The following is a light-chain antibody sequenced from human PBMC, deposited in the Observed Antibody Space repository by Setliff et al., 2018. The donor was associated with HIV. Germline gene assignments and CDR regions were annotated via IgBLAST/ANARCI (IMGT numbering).Light chain of an antibody. Sequence: QSVLTQPASVSGSPGQSITISFTGTSSDVGGYNYVSWYQQHPGKAPKLIIYEVRNRPSGVSNRFSGSKSGNTASLTISGLQAEDEADYYCSSYAITNTLPFGTGTKVTV. CDR1: SSDVGGYNY. J-gene: IGLJ1*01. CDR2: EVR. V-gene: IGLV2-14*01. CDR3: SSYAITNTLP.